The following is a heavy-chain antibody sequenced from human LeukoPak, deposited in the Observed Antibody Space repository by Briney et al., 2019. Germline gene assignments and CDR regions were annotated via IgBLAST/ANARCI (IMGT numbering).Heavy chain of an antibody. CDR1: GFTFSRHA. CDR3: AKGDDIGKHPTRAYYFDT. D-gene: IGHD5-24*01. V-gene: IGHV3-23*01. CDR2: TGLNSVNT. J-gene: IGHJ4*02. Sequence: GGSLRLSCAASGFTFSRHALSWVRQAPGKGLEWVSTTGLNSVNTLCAESVQGRFSISRDNSKNTLDLQMDNLRVDDTAVYYCAKGDDIGKHPTRAYYFDTWGQGTLVTVSS.